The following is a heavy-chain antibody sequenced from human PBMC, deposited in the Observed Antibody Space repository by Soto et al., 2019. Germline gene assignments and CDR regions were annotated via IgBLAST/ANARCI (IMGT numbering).Heavy chain of an antibody. CDR1: GDSFSNYA. CDR3: ASKTAGNGHNAF. V-gene: IGHV1-69*13. Sequence: LVKVSCKASGDSFSNYAFTWVRQARGQGLEWVGGILPIFGTPTYAPRFLGRVTITADESTSTAYMDLSSLTSEDTAVYFCASKTAGNGHNAFWGQGTMVTVSS. D-gene: IGHD1-1*01. J-gene: IGHJ4*02. CDR2: ILPIFGTP.